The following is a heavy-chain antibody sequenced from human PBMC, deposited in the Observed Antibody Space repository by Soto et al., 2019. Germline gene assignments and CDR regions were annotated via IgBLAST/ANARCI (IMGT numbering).Heavy chain of an antibody. CDR1: GGFMSRGGYY. D-gene: IGHD6-13*01. V-gene: IGHV4-31*02. CDR2: IYYSGST. CDR3: ARDRVWVSGSPDYRYRMYV. J-gene: IGHJ6*02. Sequence: SEKLSLRRTVSGGFMSRGGYYGSWLRQQPGKGLEWIGYIYYSGSTYYNPSLKSRVTISVDTSKNQFSLKLSSVTAADTAVYYCARDRVWVSGSPDYRYRMYVSGQRTTVTVS.